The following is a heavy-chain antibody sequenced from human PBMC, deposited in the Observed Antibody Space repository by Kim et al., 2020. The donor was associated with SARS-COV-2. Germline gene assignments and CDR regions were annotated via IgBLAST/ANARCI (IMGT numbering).Heavy chain of an antibody. J-gene: IGHJ4*02. CDR2: IYYSGST. Sequence: SETLSLICTVSGGSISSYYWSWIRQPPGKGLEWIGYIYYSGSTNYNPSLKSRVTISVDTSKNQFSLKLSSVTAADTAVYYCARWLNTKFDYWGQGTLVTVSS. V-gene: IGHV4-59*13. D-gene: IGHD5-12*01. CDR3: ARWLNTKFDY. CDR1: GGSISSYY.